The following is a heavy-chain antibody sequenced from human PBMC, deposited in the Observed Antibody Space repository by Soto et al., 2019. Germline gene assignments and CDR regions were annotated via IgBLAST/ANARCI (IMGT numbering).Heavy chain of an antibody. J-gene: IGHJ3*02. CDR2: SIPIFGTA. D-gene: IGHD3-22*01. Sequence: QVQLVQSGAEVKKPGCSVKVSCKASGGTFSSYAISWVRQAPGQGLEWMGGSIPIFGTANYAQNFQGRVKITADKSTSTAYMELSSLRSEDTAVYYCASYSSGYRAFDIWGQGTMVTVSS. V-gene: IGHV1-69*06. CDR1: GGTFSSYA. CDR3: ASYSSGYRAFDI.